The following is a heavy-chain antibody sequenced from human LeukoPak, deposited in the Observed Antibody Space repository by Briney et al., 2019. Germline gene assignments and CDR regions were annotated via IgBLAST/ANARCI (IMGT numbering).Heavy chain of an antibody. CDR1: GFAFGNYA. CDR3: AKISTVTENFHH. J-gene: IGHJ4*02. Sequence: PGGSLRLSYAASGFAFGNYAMGWVRQAPGKGLEWVSSIDSSGSYTPSADSVKGRFTISRDNSENTVYLQMNSLRAEDTAVYSCAKISTVTENFHHWGQGTLVTVSS. CDR2: IDSSGSYT. D-gene: IGHD4-17*01. V-gene: IGHV3-23*01.